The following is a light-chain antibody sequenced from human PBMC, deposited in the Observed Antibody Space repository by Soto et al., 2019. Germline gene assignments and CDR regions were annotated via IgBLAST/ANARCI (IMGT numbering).Light chain of an antibody. CDR1: QSVSSY. CDR3: NQYGSSPFT. J-gene: IGKJ4*01. CDR2: DAS. Sequence: EIVLTQSPATLSLSPGERATLSCRASQSVSSYLAWYQQKPGQAPGLLIYDASNRATGIQARFSGSGSGTEFTLTIRRLEPEDFAVYYCNQYGSSPFTFGGGTKVDIK. V-gene: IGKV3-11*01.